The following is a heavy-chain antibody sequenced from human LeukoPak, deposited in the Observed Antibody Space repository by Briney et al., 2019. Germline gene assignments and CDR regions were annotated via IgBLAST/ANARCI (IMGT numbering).Heavy chain of an antibody. CDR1: GGSFSGHY. J-gene: IGHJ5*02. V-gene: IGHV4-34*01. Sequence: SETLSLTCAVYGGSFSGHYWSWIRQPPGKGLEWIGEINHSGSTNYNPSLKSRVTISVDTSKNQFSLKLSSVTAADTAVYYCARRGGFSDYVWGSYLRRWFDLWGQGTLVTVSS. CDR2: INHSGST. D-gene: IGHD3-16*02. CDR3: ARRGGFSDYVWGSYLRRWFDL.